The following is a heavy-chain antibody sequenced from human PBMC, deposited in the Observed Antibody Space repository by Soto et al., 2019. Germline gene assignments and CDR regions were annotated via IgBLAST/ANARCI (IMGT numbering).Heavy chain of an antibody. CDR2: INWNGGST. J-gene: IGHJ3*02. CDR3: ARNTDIVVVPAAFDI. D-gene: IGHD2-2*01. V-gene: IGHV3-20*01. Sequence: GGSLRLSCAASGFTFDDYGMSWVRQAPGKGLEWVSGINWNGGSTGYADSVKGRFTISRDNAKNSLYLQMNSLRAEDTALYHCARNTDIVVVPAAFDIWGQGTMVTVSS. CDR1: GFTFDDYG.